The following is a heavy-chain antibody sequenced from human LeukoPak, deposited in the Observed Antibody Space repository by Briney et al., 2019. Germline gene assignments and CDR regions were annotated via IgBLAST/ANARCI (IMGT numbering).Heavy chain of an antibody. V-gene: IGHV1-46*01. J-gene: IGHJ6*03. CDR2: INPSGGST. CDR1: GYTFTSYY. Sequence: GASVKVSCKASGYTFTSYYMHWVRQAPGQGLEWMGIINPSGGSTSYAQKFQGRVTMTRDMSTSTVYMELSSLRSEDTAVYYCAREKDQLPSYYYYYYMDVWGKGTTVTVSS. CDR3: AREKDQLPSYYYYYYMDV. D-gene: IGHD2-2*01.